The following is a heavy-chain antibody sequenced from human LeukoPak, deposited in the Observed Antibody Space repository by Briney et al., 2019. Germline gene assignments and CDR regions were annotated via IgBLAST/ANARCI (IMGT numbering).Heavy chain of an antibody. CDR2: VHPNSGDT. Sequence: ASVKVSCKTSGYTFTTYEINWVRQATGQGLEWMGWVHPNSGDTVYAQKFQGRVTMTRDTSISTTYMELSSLRSDATAVYYCARGPRFDPWGQGTLVTVSS. J-gene: IGHJ5*02. CDR1: GYTFTTYE. CDR3: ARGPRFDP. V-gene: IGHV1-8*01.